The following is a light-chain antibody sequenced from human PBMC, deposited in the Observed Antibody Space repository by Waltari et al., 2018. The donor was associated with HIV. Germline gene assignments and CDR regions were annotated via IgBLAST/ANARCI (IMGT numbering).Light chain of an antibody. CDR1: QSLLHSNGFNY. CDR2: LDS. Sequence: DIVMTQSPLSLPVTPGEPASISCRSSQSLLHSNGFNYLDWYLQKPGQSPQLLIYLDSNRAPGVPDRFSGSGSGTDFTLTISSLQAEDVAVYYCQQYHTSPGTFGQGTKLEIK. V-gene: IGKV2-28*01. J-gene: IGKJ2*02. CDR3: QQYHTSPGT.